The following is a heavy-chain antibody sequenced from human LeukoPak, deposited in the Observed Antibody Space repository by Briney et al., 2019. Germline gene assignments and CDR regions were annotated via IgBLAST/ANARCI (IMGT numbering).Heavy chain of an antibody. CDR3: AKGFVVVAATPIDY. D-gene: IGHD2-15*01. CDR1: GFTFSSYA. V-gene: IGHV3-23*01. Sequence: GGSLRLSCAASGFTFSSYAMSWVRQAPGKGLEWVSAISGSGGSTYYAGSVKGRFTISRDNSKNTLYLQMNSLRAEDTAVYYCAKGFVVVAATPIDYWGQGTLVTVSS. J-gene: IGHJ4*02. CDR2: ISGSGGST.